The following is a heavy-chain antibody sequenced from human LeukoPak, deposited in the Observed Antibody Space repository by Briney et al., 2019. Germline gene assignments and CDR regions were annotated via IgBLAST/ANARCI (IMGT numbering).Heavy chain of an antibody. V-gene: IGHV4-59*08. CDR3: ARGTPDSGTYYPFDS. J-gene: IGHJ4*02. D-gene: IGHD1-26*01. CDR2: IYYSGTI. CDR1: GGSISSHY. Sequence: KSSETLSLTCTVSGGSISSHYWSWIRQPPGKGLEWIGYIYYSGTINYTPSLKSRVTISVDTSKNQFSLNLNSVTAADTAVYYCARGTPDSGTYYPFDSWGQGTLVTVSS.